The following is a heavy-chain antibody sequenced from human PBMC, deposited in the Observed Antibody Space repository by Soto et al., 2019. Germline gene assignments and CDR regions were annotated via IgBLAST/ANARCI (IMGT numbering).Heavy chain of an antibody. CDR2: ISTSTSTT. CDR3: ARREDRSSSSGRYFGY. J-gene: IGHJ4*02. D-gene: IGHD6-6*01. CDR1: GFTFSSYS. V-gene: IGHV3-48*02. Sequence: GGSLRLSCAASGFTFSSYSMNWVRRAPGKGLEWLSYISTSTSTTYYADSVKGRFTISRDNDKNSLYLQMNSLRDEDTAVYYCARREDRSSSSGRYFGYWGQGTLVTVSS.